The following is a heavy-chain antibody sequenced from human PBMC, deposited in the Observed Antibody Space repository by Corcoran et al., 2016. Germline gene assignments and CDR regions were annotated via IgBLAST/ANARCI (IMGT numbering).Heavy chain of an antibody. V-gene: IGHV1-18*01. CDR3: ERPIRYYRSGWYEYYFDY. Sequence: QVQLVQSGAEVKKPGASVKVSCKASGYTFTSYGISWVRQAPGQGLEWMGWISAYNGNTNYAQKLQGRVTMTTDTSTSTAYMELRSLRSDDTAVDYGERPIRYYRSGWYEYYFDYWGQGTLVTVSS. CDR1: GYTFTSYG. D-gene: IGHD6-19*01. J-gene: IGHJ4*02. CDR2: ISAYNGNT.